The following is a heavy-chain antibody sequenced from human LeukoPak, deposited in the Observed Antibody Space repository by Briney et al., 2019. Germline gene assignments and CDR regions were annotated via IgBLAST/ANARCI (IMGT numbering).Heavy chain of an antibody. CDR3: ARAGISMIVVAHLNV. J-gene: IGHJ3*01. Sequence: ASVKVSCKASGYTFTSYYMHWVRQAPGQGLEWMGIINPSGGSTSYAQKFQGGVTMTRDTSTSTVYMELSSLRSEDTAVYYCARAGISMIVVAHLNVWGQGTMVTVSS. CDR2: INPSGGST. V-gene: IGHV1-46*01. D-gene: IGHD3-22*01. CDR1: GYTFTSYY.